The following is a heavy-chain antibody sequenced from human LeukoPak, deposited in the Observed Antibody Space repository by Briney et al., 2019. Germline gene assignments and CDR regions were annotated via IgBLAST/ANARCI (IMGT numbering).Heavy chain of an antibody. CDR2: ISNRGYSK. CDR3: ARSKRTYDF. J-gene: IGHJ4*02. Sequence: GGSLRLSCAVSGFNFSDHYMTWIRQAPGRGLEWVSYISNRGYSKYYADSVKGRFTISRDNSNNSLYLQMNSLRAEDTAVYYCARSKRTYDFWGQGILVTVSS. CDR1: GFNFSDHY. V-gene: IGHV3-11*01.